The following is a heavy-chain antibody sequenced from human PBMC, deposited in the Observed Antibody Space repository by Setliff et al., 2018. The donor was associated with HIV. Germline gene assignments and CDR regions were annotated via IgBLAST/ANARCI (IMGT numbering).Heavy chain of an antibody. Sequence: SETLSLTCSVSGDSISDTTYYWGWIRQPQGKGLEWIGNIYHSGSTLYKPSLKSRVTMSVDTSKNRFSLKLNSVTAADTAVYYCARTLRAAAMGYFDYWGQGTLVTVSS. CDR2: IYHSGST. CDR3: ARTLRAAAMGYFDY. CDR1: GDSISDTTYY. V-gene: IGHV4-39*01. D-gene: IGHD5-18*01. J-gene: IGHJ4*02.